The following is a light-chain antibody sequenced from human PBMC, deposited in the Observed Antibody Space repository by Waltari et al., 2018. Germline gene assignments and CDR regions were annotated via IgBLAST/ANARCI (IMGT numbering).Light chain of an antibody. J-gene: IGLJ1*01. Sequence: QSVLTQPPSVSGAPGQRVTISSTGSSSNIGAGYAVHWYQQLPGTAPKPRIYGNSNRPSGVPDRFSGSKSGTAASLAITGLQAEDEADYYCQSYDSSLSGKVFGTGTKVTVL. CDR1: SSNIGAGYA. CDR2: GNS. CDR3: QSYDSSLSGKV. V-gene: IGLV1-40*01.